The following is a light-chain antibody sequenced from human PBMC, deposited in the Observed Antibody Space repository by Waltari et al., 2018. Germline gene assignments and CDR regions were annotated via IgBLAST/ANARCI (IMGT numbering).Light chain of an antibody. J-gene: IGLJ1*01. V-gene: IGLV2-14*03. CDR3: GSYRGSNIYV. CDR1: SSDIGAYNF. Sequence: QSALTQPASVSGSPGQSITISCTGTSSDIGAYNFVSWYQQHPGKVPRVIIYNVNERPSRISSRFSGSKSGNTASLTISGLQPDDEADYYGGSYRGSNIYVFGTGTKVTVL. CDR2: NVN.